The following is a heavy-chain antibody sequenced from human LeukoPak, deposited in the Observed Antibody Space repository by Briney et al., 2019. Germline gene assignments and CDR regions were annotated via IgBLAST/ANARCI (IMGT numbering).Heavy chain of an antibody. CDR3: ARDLSGATGY. CDR1: GFTFSSYA. V-gene: IGHV3-23*01. CDR2: ISGSGGNT. J-gene: IGHJ4*02. D-gene: IGHD1-26*01. Sequence: GGSLRLSCAASGFTFSSYAMSWVRQAPGKGLEWVSGISGSGGNTYYADSVKGRFTISRDNSNNTLYLQMNSLRAEDTAVYYCARDLSGATGYWGQGTLVTVSS.